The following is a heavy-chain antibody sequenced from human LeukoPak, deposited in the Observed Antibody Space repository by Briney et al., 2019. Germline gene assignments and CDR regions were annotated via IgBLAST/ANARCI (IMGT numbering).Heavy chain of an antibody. V-gene: IGHV3-66*01. J-gene: IGHJ4*02. CDR1: GFTFSSYA. Sequence: GRSLGLSCAASGFTFSSYAMHWVRQAPGEGLEWVSVIYSGGSTYYADSVKGRFTISRDNSKNTLYLQMNSLRAEDTAVYYCARDHYDSSGYDYWGQGTLVTVSS. CDR2: IYSGGST. D-gene: IGHD3-22*01. CDR3: ARDHYDSSGYDY.